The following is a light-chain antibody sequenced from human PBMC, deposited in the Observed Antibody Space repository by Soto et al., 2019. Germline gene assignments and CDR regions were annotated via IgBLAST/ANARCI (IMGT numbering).Light chain of an antibody. CDR1: SSNLGNNY. J-gene: IGLJ2*01. CDR3: GNWESRRSAVV. V-gene: IGLV1-51*01. Sequence: QSVLTQPPSVSAAPGQKVTISCSGSSSNLGNNYVYWYQQLPGTAPKLLIYDNNKRPSGIPDRFSGSKSGTSATLGITGLQTGDEADYYCGNWESRRSAVVFGGGTKLTVL. CDR2: DNN.